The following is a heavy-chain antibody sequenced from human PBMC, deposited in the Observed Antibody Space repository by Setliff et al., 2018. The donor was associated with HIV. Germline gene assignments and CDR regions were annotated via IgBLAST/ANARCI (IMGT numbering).Heavy chain of an antibody. J-gene: IGHJ4*02. CDR3: VRDLARVIAH. D-gene: IGHD2-21*01. V-gene: IGHV3-7*01. Sequence: GGSLRLSCAASGFMFGVDWMSWVRQTPGKGLEWVASVTPDGGDKYYANSMRGRFTISRDNGKNAVYLQMNSLTAEDTALYYCVRDLARVIAHWGQGTLGTVPQ. CDR1: GFMFGVDW. CDR2: VTPDGGDK.